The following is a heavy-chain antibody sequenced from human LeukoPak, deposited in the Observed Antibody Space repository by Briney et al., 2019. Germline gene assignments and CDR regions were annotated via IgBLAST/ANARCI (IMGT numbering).Heavy chain of an antibody. D-gene: IGHD6-25*01. Sequence: SGPPLVEPTQTLTLTCTFSGFSLSTDEVGVGWIRQPPGRALEWLAHHYWNDNKFHSPSLQSRLTITKDTSKNQVALTMTNVGPVDTATYYCAYQVYSSGWHPFAYWGQGILVTVAS. CDR3: AYQVYSSGWHPFAY. V-gene: IGHV2-5*01. J-gene: IGHJ4*02. CDR1: GFSLSTDEVG. CDR2: HYWNDNK.